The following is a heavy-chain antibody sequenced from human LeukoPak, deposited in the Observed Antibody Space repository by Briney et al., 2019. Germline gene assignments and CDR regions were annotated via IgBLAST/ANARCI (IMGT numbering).Heavy chain of an antibody. J-gene: IGHJ6*03. Sequence: PSETLSLTCAVYGGSFSGYYWSWIRQPPGKGLEWIGEINHSGSTNYNPSLKSRVTISVDTSKNQFSLKLTSVTAADTAVYYCARDSEWGYYYYMDVWGKGTTVTISS. CDR2: INHSGST. D-gene: IGHD1-26*01. CDR3: ARDSEWGYYYYMDV. CDR1: GGSFSGYY. V-gene: IGHV4-34*01.